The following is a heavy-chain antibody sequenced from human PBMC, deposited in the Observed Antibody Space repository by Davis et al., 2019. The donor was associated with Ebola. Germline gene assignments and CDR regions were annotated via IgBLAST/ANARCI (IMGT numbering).Heavy chain of an antibody. Sequence: GESLKISCAASGFTSSGFTFSNYDMNWVRQAPGKGLEWVSTISKTSVYTYYAESVKGRFTISRDNAKNSLYLQMNSLRPEDTALYYCVKDSTPMVSTMDVWGKGTTVTVSS. CDR2: ISKTSVYT. CDR3: VKDSTPMVSTMDV. J-gene: IGHJ6*04. D-gene: IGHD5-18*01. V-gene: IGHV3-21*04. CDR1: GFTSSGFTFSNYD.